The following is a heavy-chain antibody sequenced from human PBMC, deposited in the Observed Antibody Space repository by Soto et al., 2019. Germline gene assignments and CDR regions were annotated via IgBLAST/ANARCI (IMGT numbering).Heavy chain of an antibody. Sequence: SETLSLTCAVSGYSISSGYYWGWVRQPPGKGLEWIGSIYHAGNTYYNPSLKSRVTISVDTSKNQFSLKLSSVTAADTAVYYCAPHIASLPSWCQGSLVT. V-gene: IGHV4-38-2*01. D-gene: IGHD2-21*01. CDR1: GYSISSGYY. CDR2: IYHAGNT. CDR3: APHIASLPS. J-gene: IGHJ5*02.